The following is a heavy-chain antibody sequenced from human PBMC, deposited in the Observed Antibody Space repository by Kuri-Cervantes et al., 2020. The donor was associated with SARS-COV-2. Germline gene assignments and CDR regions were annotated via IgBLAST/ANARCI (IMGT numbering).Heavy chain of an antibody. Sequence: SETLSLTCTVSGGSISSSSYYWGWIRQPPGKGLEWIGSIYYSGSTYYNPSLKSRVTISVDTSKNQFSLKLSSVTAADTAVYYCARTSEMGYYFDYWGQGTLVTVSS. CDR1: GGSISSSSYY. V-gene: IGHV4-39*01. D-gene: IGHD2-8*01. J-gene: IGHJ4*02. CDR3: ARTSEMGYYFDY. CDR2: IYYSGST.